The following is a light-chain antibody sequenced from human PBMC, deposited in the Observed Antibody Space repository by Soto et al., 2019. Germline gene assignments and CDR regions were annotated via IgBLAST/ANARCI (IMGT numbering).Light chain of an antibody. CDR1: QSVSSSY. CDR3: QQYGSSPWT. Sequence: EIALTQSPGTLSLSPGERATLSCRASQSVSSSYLAWYQQIPGQAPRLLIYGASSRATAIPDTFSGSGSGTDFTLTISRLEPEDFAVYFCQQYGSSPWTFGQGTKVDIK. CDR2: GAS. V-gene: IGKV3-20*01. J-gene: IGKJ1*01.